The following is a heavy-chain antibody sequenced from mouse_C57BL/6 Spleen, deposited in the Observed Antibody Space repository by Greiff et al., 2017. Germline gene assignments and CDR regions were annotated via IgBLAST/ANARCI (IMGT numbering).Heavy chain of an antibody. D-gene: IGHD3-2*02. V-gene: IGHV1-15*01. CDR3: TGRQLRLGDFDY. Sequence: QVQLQQSGAELVRPGASVTLSCKASGYTFTDYEMHWVKQTPVHGLEWIGAIDPETGGTAYNQKFKGKAILTADKSSSTAYMELRSLTSEDSAVYYCTGRQLRLGDFDYWGQGTTLTVSS. J-gene: IGHJ2*01. CDR2: IDPETGGT. CDR1: GYTFTDYE.